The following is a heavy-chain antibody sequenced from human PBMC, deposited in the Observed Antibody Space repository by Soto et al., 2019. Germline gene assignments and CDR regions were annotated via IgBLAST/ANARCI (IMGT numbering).Heavy chain of an antibody. V-gene: IGHV3-48*02. CDR1: GFTLSSYS. J-gene: IGHJ6*02. D-gene: IGHD5-18*01. CDR3: ARDRLGYSYGNSMDV. Sequence: EVQLVEYGGGLVQPGGSLRLSCAASGFTLSSYSLNWVRQAPGKGLELISYISRSSTTTIYYADSVKGRFTISRDNAKNSLYLQMNSLRDEDTAVYYCARDRLGYSYGNSMDVWGQGTTVTVSS. CDR2: ISRSSTTTI.